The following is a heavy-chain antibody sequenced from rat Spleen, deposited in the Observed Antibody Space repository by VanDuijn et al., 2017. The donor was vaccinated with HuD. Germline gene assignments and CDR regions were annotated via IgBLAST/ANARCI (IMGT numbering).Heavy chain of an antibody. CDR2: ISSGGTKT. J-gene: IGHJ4*01. CDR1: GFTFSNYG. CDR3: ARRGIRYYYVMDA. D-gene: IGHD1-11*01. V-gene: IGHV5S14*01. Sequence: EVQLVESGGSLIQPGRSLKLSCAASGFTFSNYGMAWVRQIPTKGLEWVASISSGGTKTYYRDSVKGRFTVSRDNAKNTQYLQMDSLRSEDTATYYCARRGIRYYYVMDAWGQGASVTVSS.